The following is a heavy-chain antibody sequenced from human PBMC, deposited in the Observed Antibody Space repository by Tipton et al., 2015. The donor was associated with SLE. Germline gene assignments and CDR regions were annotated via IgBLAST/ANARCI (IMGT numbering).Heavy chain of an antibody. CDR3: ARDVSGYDYLGGMDV. D-gene: IGHD5-12*01. V-gene: IGHV3-53*05. Sequence: SLRLSCAASGFTVSSNYMSWVRQAPGKGLEWVSGIYTGGRTYYADSVKGRFTISRDNSKNTLYLQMNSLRAEDTAVYYCARDVSGYDYLGGMDVWGQGTTVTVSS. J-gene: IGHJ6*02. CDR1: GFTVSSNY. CDR2: IYTGGRT.